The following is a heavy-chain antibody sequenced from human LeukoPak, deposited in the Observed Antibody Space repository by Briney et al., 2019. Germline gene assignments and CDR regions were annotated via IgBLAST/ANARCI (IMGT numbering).Heavy chain of an antibody. CDR3: TRGPEWFGVNVDY. V-gene: IGHV1-18*01. CDR2: ISAYNGNT. J-gene: IGHJ4*02. CDR1: GYIYTSYG. Sequence: ASVKVSCKASGYIYTSYGINWVRQAPGQGPEWMGWISAYNGNTKYAQKLQGRVTMTTDTSTSTAHMELRSLRTDDTAVYYCTRGPEWFGVNVDYWGQGTLVTVSS. D-gene: IGHD3-10*01.